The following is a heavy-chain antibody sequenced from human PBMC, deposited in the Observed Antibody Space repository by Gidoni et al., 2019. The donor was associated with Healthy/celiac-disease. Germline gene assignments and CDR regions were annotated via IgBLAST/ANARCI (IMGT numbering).Heavy chain of an antibody. Sequence: RFTISRDNSKNTLYLQMNSLRAEDTAVYYCARLRWELLDWGQGTLVTVSS. D-gene: IGHD1-26*01. J-gene: IGHJ4*02. V-gene: IGHV3-53*01. CDR3: ARLRWELLD.